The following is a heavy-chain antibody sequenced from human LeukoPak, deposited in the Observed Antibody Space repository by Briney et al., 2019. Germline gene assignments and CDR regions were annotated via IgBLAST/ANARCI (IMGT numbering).Heavy chain of an antibody. Sequence: ASVKVSCKASGYTFTGYYMHWVRQAPGQGLEWVGWINPNSGGTNYAQKFQGRVTMTRDTSISTAYMELSRLRSDDTAVYYCAREGPTGAAMLDYYCMDVWGKGTTVTVSS. CDR3: AREGPTGAAMLDYYCMDV. CDR2: INPNSGGT. D-gene: IGHD2-2*01. CDR1: GYTFTGYY. V-gene: IGHV1-2*02. J-gene: IGHJ6*03.